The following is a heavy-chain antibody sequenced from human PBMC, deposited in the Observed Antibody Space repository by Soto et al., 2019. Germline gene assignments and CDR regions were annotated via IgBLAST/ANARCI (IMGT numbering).Heavy chain of an antibody. CDR2: ISYDGNTK. Sequence: QVQLVESGGGVVQPGRSLRLSCVASGFIFSGYAMHWVRQAPGKGLEWVAVISYDGNTKYYADSVKGRFTVSRDNSKNTLNVQMNNLSAEDTDMYYCAKETSAYEIDYWGQGTLVTVSS. D-gene: IGHD5-12*01. V-gene: IGHV3-30-3*01. CDR1: GFIFSGYA. CDR3: AKETSAYEIDY. J-gene: IGHJ4*02.